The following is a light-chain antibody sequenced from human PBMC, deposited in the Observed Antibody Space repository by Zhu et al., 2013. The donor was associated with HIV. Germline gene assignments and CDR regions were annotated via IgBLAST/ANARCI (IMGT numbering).Light chain of an antibody. CDR2: ANS. CDR3: QSYDSSLSVLYV. CDR1: SSNIGAGYD. Sequence: QSVLTQPPSVSGAPGQRVTISCTGSSSNIGAGYDVHWYQQLPGTAPKLLIYANSNRPSGVPDRFSGSKSGTSASLAITGLQAEDEADYYCQSYDSSLSVLYVFGTGTNVTVL. V-gene: IGLV1-40*01. J-gene: IGLJ1*01.